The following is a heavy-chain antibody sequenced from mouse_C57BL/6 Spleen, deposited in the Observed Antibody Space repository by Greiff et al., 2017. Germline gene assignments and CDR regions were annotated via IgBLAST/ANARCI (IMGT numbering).Heavy chain of an antibody. CDR1: GFTFSDYY. CDR3: ARDRNYYGGDAMDY. CDR2: IDYDGSST. Sequence: EVKVVESEGGLVQPGSSMKLSCTASGFTFSDYYMAWVRQVPEKGLEWVANIDYDGSSTYYLDSLKSRYIISRDNAKNILYLQMSSLKSEDTATYYCARDRNYYGGDAMDYWGQGTSLTVSS. J-gene: IGHJ4*01. V-gene: IGHV5-16*01. D-gene: IGHD1-1*01.